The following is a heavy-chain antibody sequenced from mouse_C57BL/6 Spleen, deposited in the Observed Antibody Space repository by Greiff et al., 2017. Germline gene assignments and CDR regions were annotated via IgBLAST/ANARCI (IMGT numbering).Heavy chain of an antibody. V-gene: IGHV14-2*01. CDR3: ASPTTVVAEGFAY. CDR2: IDPEDGEN. D-gene: IGHD1-1*01. Sequence: VQLKESGAELVKPGASVKLSCTASGFNIKDYYMHWVKQRTEKGLEWIGRIDPEDGENKYDPKFQGKATITADTSSHTAYLQLSSLTSEDTAVYYCASPTTVVAEGFAYWGQGTLVTVSA. CDR1: GFNIKDYY. J-gene: IGHJ3*01.